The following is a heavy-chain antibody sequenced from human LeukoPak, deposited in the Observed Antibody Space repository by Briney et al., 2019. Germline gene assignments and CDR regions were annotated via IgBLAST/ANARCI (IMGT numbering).Heavy chain of an antibody. CDR2: IYYSGST. CDR3: ARLNGNYVASLDY. D-gene: IGHD4-17*01. V-gene: IGHV4-39*01. CDR1: GGSISSSSYY. Sequence: PSETLSLTCTVSGGSISSSSYYWGWIRQPPGKGLEWIGSIYYSGSTYYNPSLKSRVTISVDTPKNQFSLKLSSVTAADTAVYYCARLNGNYVASLDYWGRGTLVTVSS. J-gene: IGHJ4*02.